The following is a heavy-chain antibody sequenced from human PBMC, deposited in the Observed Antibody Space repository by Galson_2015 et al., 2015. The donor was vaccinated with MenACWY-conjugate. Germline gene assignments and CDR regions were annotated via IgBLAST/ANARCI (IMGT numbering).Heavy chain of an antibody. CDR1: GDSVSSNSAA. Sequence: CAISGDSVSSNSAAWNWIRQSPSRGLEWLGRTYYRSKWYNDYAVSVKSRISNNPDTSKNQLTLHLNSVTPEDTAVYYCARAALLRGYIFMYFFDYWRQGTLVTVSS. CDR3: ARAALLRGYIFMYFFDY. CDR2: TYYRSKWYN. D-gene: IGHD5-18*01. J-gene: IGHJ4*02. V-gene: IGHV6-1*01.